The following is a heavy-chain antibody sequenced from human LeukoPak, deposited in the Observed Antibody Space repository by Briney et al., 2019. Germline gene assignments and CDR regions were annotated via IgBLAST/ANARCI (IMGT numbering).Heavy chain of an antibody. CDR3: ARIGGFGEWRSYYYYYYMDV. CDR1: GGSISSNNW. CDR2: MYHIGNT. Sequence: SETLSLTCAVSGGSISSNNWWSWVRQPPGKGLQCIEEMYHIGNTNYNPSLLSRATILVDKSKNQFSLKLSSVTAADTAVYYCARIGGFGEWRSYYYYYYMDVWGKGTTVTVSS. J-gene: IGHJ6*03. D-gene: IGHD3-10*01. V-gene: IGHV4-4*02.